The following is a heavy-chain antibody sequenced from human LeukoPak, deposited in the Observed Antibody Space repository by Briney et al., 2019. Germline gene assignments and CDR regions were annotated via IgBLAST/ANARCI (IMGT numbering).Heavy chain of an antibody. D-gene: IGHD4-17*01. CDR2: IIPIFGTA. V-gene: IGHV1-69*05. J-gene: IGHJ3*02. Sequence: ASVKVSCKASGGTFSSYAISWVRQAPGQGLEWMGEIIPIFGTANYAQKFQGRVTITTDESTSTAYMELSSLRSEDTAVYYCARYGPGVTNDAFDIWGQGTMVTVSS. CDR3: ARYGPGVTNDAFDI. CDR1: GGTFSSYA.